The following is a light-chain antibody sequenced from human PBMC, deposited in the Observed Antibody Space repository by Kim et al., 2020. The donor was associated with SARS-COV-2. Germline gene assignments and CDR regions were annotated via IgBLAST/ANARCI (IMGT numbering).Light chain of an antibody. CDR2: AEN. CDR1: SLRNHY. CDR3: NSRDSSGNQWV. V-gene: IGLV3-19*01. J-gene: IGLJ3*02. Sequence: SSELTQDPAVSVALGQTVRITCQGDSLRNHYAGWYQQKSGQTPVLVIYAENKRPSGIPDRFSGSRSGNTASLTITGAQAEDEADYYCNSRDSSGNQWVFGGGTQLTVL.